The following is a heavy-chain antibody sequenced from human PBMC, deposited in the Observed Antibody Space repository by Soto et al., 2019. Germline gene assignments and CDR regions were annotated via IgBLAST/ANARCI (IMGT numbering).Heavy chain of an antibody. CDR2: ISGDGSST. D-gene: IGHD5-12*01. V-gene: IGHV3-7*03. CDR3: ARGGYDPY. CDR1: GFSFSSNW. J-gene: IGHJ4*02. Sequence: PGGSLRLSCTASGFSFSSNWMSWVRQAPGKGLEWVANISGDGSSTYCADSVKGRFTIFRDNAKNTLYLQMNSLRAEDTAVYYCARGGYDPYWGQGTLVTVSS.